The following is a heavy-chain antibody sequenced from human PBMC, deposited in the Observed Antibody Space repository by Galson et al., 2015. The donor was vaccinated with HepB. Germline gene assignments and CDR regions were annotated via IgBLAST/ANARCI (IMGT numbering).Heavy chain of an antibody. D-gene: IGHD6-13*01. CDR1: GYTFTSYA. J-gene: IGHJ5*02. V-gene: IGHV7-4-1*02. CDR3: ARDPLGHQLVSWFDP. Sequence: SVKVSCKASGYTFTSYAMNWVRQAPGQGLEWMGWINTNTGNPTYAQGFTGRFVFSLDTSVSTAYLQISSLKAEDTAVYYCARDPLGHQLVSWFDPWGQGTLVTVSS. CDR2: INTNTGNP.